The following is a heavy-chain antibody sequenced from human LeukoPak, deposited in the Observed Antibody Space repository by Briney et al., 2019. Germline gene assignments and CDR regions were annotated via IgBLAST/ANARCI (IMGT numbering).Heavy chain of an antibody. D-gene: IGHD3-9*01. CDR2: ISSGKTI. CDR1: GFTFSSFE. J-gene: IGHJ4*02. V-gene: IGHV3-48*03. Sequence: GGSLRLSCAASGFTFSSFEMNWVRQAPGKGLEWVSYISSGKTIYYADSVKGRFTISRDNAKSSLSLQMNSLRAEDTALYYCARGLRYFDWLPGYWGQGTLVTVSS. CDR3: ARGLRYFDWLPGY.